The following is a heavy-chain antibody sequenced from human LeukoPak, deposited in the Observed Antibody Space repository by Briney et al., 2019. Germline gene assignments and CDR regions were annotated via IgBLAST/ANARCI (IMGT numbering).Heavy chain of an antibody. CDR3: ARHGVYDSGGWGAFDI. CDR1: GGSISSYY. V-gene: IGHV4-59*08. J-gene: IGHJ3*02. D-gene: IGHD3-22*01. CDR2: IYYSGST. Sequence: PSETLSLTCTVSGGSISSYYWSWIRQPPGKGLEWIGYIYYSGSTNYNPSLKSRVTISVDTSKNQFSLKLSSVTAADTAVYYCARHGVYDSGGWGAFDIWGQGTMVTVSS.